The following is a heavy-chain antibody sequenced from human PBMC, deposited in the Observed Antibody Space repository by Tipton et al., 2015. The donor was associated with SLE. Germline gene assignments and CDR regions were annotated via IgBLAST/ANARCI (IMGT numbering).Heavy chain of an antibody. Sequence: TLSLTCAVYGGSFGPHYWSWIRQPPGKGLEWIGEINDSGSTNYNPSLKSRVIISIDTSKKQFSLKLNSVTAADTAVYYCARVQWVRAPPNFFSSSMDVWDKGTTVTVSS. CDR3: ARVQWVRAPPNFFSSSMDV. CDR2: INDSGST. D-gene: IGHD2-8*01. J-gene: IGHJ6*03. CDR1: GGSFGPHY. V-gene: IGHV4-34*01.